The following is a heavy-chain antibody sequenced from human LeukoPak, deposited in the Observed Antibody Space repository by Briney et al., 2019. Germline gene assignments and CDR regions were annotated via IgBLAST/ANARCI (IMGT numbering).Heavy chain of an antibody. J-gene: IGHJ4*02. CDR1: GYTFTGYY. Sequence: GASVKVSCKASGYTFTGYYMHWVRQAPGQGLEWMGWINPNSGGTNYAQKFQGRVTMTRDTSISTAYMELSRLRSDDTAVYYCAREWGIKIFGVREHYFDYWGQGTLVTVSS. D-gene: IGHD3-3*01. CDR3: AREWGIKIFGVREHYFDY. V-gene: IGHV1-2*02. CDR2: INPNSGGT.